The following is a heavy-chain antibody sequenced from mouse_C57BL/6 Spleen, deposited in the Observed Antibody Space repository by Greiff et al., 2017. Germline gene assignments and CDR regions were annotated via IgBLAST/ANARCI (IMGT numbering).Heavy chain of an antibody. CDR1: GFTFTEYT. D-gene: IGHD1-1*01. J-gene: IGHJ1*03. CDR2: FYPGGGST. V-gene: IGHV1-62-2*01. CDR3: ARHEDYYGGSYWYFDV. Sequence: QVQLQQSGAELVKPGASVKLSCTASGFTFTEYTIHWVKQRSGQGLEWIGWFYPGGGSTKYDAKFQDKATLTADKSSSTVYLELRRLTSEDSAVYCCARHEDYYGGSYWYFDVWGTGTTVTVSS.